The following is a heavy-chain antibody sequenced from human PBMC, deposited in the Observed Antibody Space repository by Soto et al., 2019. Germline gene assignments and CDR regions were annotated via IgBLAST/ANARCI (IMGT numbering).Heavy chain of an antibody. D-gene: IGHD1-26*01. Sequence: QVQLVQSGAEVKKPGSSVKVSCKASGGTFSSYAISWVRQTPGQGLEWMGGIIPIFGTANYAQKFQGRVTITADESTSTAYMDLISLRSEEPAVYSCARSGVGAAPGLFAAWGQGTLVSVSS. CDR3: ARSGVGAAPGLFAA. V-gene: IGHV1-69*12. J-gene: IGHJ5*02. CDR1: GGTFSSYA. CDR2: IIPIFGTA.